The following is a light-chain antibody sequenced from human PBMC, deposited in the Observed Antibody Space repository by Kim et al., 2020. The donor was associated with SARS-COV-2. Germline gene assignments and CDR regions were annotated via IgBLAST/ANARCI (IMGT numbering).Light chain of an antibody. V-gene: IGLV3-1*01. CDR2: EDN. Sequence: GSPGQTASVTCTGDKLGDKYACWYQQKPGQSPVVVIYEDNKRPSGIPERFSGSNSGNTATLTISGTQAMDEADYYCQAWDSSTVVFGGGTKLTVL. CDR1: KLGDKY. CDR3: QAWDSSTVV. J-gene: IGLJ2*01.